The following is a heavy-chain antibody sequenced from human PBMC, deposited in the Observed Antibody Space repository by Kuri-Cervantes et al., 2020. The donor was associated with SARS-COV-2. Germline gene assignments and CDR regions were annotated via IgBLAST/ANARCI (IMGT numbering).Heavy chain of an antibody. D-gene: IGHD5-24*01. J-gene: IGHJ3*02. CDR2: IYYSGST. V-gene: IGHV4-39*01. CDR3: ARPKSNSRYGIGAFDI. Sequence: SETLSLTCTVSGGSISSSSYYWGWIRQPPGKRLEWIGSIYYSGSTYYNPSLKSRVTISVDTSKNQFSLKLSSVTAADTAVYYCARPKSNSRYGIGAFDIWGQGTMVTVSS. CDR1: GGSISSSSYY.